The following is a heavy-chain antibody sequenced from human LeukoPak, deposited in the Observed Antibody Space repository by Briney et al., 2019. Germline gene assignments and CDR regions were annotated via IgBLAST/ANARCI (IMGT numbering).Heavy chain of an antibody. D-gene: IGHD3-22*01. CDR3: ARRGDDSSGYYSLDS. CDR2: IYPRDSIT. CDR1: GYSFSSYW. V-gene: IGHV5-51*01. J-gene: IGHJ4*02. Sequence: GESLKISCKGSGYSFSSYWIGWVRQMPGKGLEWMGIIYPRDSITRYSPSFQGQVTISADKSISTAYLQWSSLKASDTAMYYCARRGDDSSGYYSLDSWGQGTLVTVSS.